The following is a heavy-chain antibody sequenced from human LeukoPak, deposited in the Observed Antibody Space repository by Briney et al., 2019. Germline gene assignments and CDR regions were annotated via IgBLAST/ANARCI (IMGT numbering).Heavy chain of an antibody. Sequence: SETLSLTCAVYGGSFSGYYWSWIRQPPGKGLEWIGEINHSGSTNYNPSLKSRVTISVDTSKNQFSLKLSSVTAADTAVYYCARGPRRVLRFLEWLPEGYYYGMDVWGQGTTVTVSS. J-gene: IGHJ6*02. CDR1: GGSFSGYY. D-gene: IGHD3-3*01. CDR3: ARGPRRVLRFLEWLPEGYYYGMDV. CDR2: INHSGST. V-gene: IGHV4-34*01.